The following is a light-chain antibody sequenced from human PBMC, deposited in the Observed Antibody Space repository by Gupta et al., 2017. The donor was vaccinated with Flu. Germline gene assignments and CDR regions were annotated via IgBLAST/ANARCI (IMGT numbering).Light chain of an antibody. CDR3: VLAVHSDMLI. CDR2: ATT. Sequence: TVVTQEPSFSVSPGGTVTLTCGLRSGSVSSANFPSWYQRTPVQPPRTLVYATTSRSSGVPYRFSGSIVGGRAALTIAGAQADDGGVYYCVLAVHSDMLIFGGGTRLTV. J-gene: IGLJ2*01. V-gene: IGLV8-61*01. CDR1: SGSVSSANF.